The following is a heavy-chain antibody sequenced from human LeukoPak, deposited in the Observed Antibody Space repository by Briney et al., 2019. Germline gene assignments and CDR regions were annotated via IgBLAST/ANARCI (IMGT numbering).Heavy chain of an antibody. CDR1: GGSISSGGYS. Sequence: PSQTLSLTCAVSGGSISSGGYSWSWIRQPPGKGLEWIGYIYHSGSTYYNPSLKSRVTISVDRSKNQFSLKLSSVTAADTAVYYCARVGDYGDYASYWGQGTLVTVSS. D-gene: IGHD4-17*01. V-gene: IGHV4-30-2*01. CDR2: IYHSGST. J-gene: IGHJ4*02. CDR3: ARVGDYGDYASY.